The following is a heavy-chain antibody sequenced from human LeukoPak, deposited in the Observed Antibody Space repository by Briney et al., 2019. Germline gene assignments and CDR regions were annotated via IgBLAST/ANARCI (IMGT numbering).Heavy chain of an antibody. D-gene: IGHD6-13*01. Sequence: GGSLRLSCAVSGFTFSSYAMSWVRQAPGKGLEWVSAISINGGGTYYADSVKGRFTISRDNSKNTLYLQMNSLRAEDTAIYYCAKRAAAEKNFDYWGQGTLVTVSS. V-gene: IGHV3-23*01. CDR1: GFTFSSYA. CDR2: ISINGGGT. J-gene: IGHJ4*02. CDR3: AKRAAAEKNFDY.